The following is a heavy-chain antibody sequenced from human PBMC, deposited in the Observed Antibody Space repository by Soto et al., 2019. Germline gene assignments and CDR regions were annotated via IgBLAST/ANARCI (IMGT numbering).Heavy chain of an antibody. J-gene: IGHJ3*02. CDR2: IFQSGSP. CDR3: ARELLFYDSDGFSWDYAVDI. V-gene: IGHV4-30-2*01. D-gene: IGHD3-22*01. Sequence: VSGGSVTSRHYTWSWIPQPSWKGLEWTALIFQSGSPYYHPSLKSRVTMSLDRPKNQFSLKMSSVTAADTAVYYCARELLFYDSDGFSWDYAVDIWGQGPMVT. CDR1: GGSVTSRHYT.